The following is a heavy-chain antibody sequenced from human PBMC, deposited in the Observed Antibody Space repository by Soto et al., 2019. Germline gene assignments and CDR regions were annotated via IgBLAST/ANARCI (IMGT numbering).Heavy chain of an antibody. Sequence: GASVKVSCKASGYTFTGYYMHWMRQAPGQGLEWMGWINPNSGGTNYAQKFQGWVTMTRDTSISTAYMELSRLRSGDTAVYYCARAINYCSSTSCYWDFDYWGQGTLVTVSS. CDR2: INPNSGGT. CDR1: GYTFTGYY. D-gene: IGHD2-2*01. V-gene: IGHV1-2*04. J-gene: IGHJ4*02. CDR3: ARAINYCSSTSCYWDFDY.